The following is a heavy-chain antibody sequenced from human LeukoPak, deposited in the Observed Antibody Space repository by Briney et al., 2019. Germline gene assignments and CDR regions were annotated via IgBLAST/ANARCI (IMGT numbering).Heavy chain of an antibody. CDR2: IYYSGST. V-gene: IGHV4-59*08. CDR3: ARQYYYDSSGYLGY. J-gene: IGHJ4*02. Sequence: SETLSLTCTVSGGSISSYYWSWIRQPPGKGLEWIGYIYYSGSTNYNPSLKSRVTISVDTSKNQFSLKLSSVTAADTAVYYCARQYYYDSSGYLGYWGQGTLVTVSS. CDR1: GGSISSYY. D-gene: IGHD3-22*01.